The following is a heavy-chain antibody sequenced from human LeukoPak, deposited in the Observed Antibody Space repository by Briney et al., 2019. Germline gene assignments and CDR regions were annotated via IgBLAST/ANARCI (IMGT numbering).Heavy chain of an antibody. Sequence: PSETLSLTCTVSGGSISSSSYYWGWIRQPPGKGLEWIGSIYYSGSTYYNPSLKSRVTISVDTSKNQFSLKLSSVTAADTAVYYCANYDSSGYTEYFQHWGQGTLVTVSS. CDR2: IYYSGST. CDR3: ANYDSSGYTEYFQH. J-gene: IGHJ1*01. V-gene: IGHV4-39*07. D-gene: IGHD3-22*01. CDR1: GGSISSSSYY.